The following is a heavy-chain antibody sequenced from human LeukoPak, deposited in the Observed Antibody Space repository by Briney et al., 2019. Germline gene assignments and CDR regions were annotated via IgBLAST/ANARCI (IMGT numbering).Heavy chain of an antibody. Sequence: ASVKVSCKASGGTFSSYAISWVRQAPGQGLEWMGRIIPILGIANYAQKFQGRVTITADKSTSTAYMELSSLRSEDAAVYYCARATTVTTYYYDMDVWGQGATVTVSS. CDR3: ARATTVTTYYYDMDV. D-gene: IGHD4-17*01. CDR1: GGTFSSYA. CDR2: IIPILGIA. V-gene: IGHV1-69*04. J-gene: IGHJ6*02.